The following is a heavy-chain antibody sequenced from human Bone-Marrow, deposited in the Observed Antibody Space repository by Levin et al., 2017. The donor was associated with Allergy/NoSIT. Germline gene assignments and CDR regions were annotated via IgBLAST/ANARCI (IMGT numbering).Heavy chain of an antibody. V-gene: IGHV4-34*01. CDR3: ARGGRWSFSYYFDY. Sequence: PSETLSLTCAVDGGSFTGYFWTWIRQPPGKGLEWIGEINHSGSTKYNPSLTSRVTISVNTSKKEFSLNLSSVTAADTAVFYCARGGRWSFSYYFDYWGQGTRVTVSS. CDR2: INHSGST. J-gene: IGHJ4*02. D-gene: IGHD3-10*01. CDR1: GGSFTGYF.